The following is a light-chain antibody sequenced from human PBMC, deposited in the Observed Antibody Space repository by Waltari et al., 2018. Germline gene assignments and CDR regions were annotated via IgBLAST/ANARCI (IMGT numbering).Light chain of an antibody. CDR2: DAS. J-gene: IGKJ4*01. CDR3: QQRSTWPLT. CDR1: QNIGRH. Sequence: PGERATLSCWASQNIGRHLAWYQQRPGQAPSLVIYDASNRATGIPARFSGSWSGTDFTLTISSLEPEDFAVYYCQQRSTWPLTFGGGTKVDIK. V-gene: IGKV3-11*01.